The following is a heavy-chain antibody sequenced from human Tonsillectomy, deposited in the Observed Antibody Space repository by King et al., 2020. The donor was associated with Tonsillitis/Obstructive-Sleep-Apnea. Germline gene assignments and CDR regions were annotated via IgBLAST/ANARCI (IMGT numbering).Heavy chain of an antibody. Sequence: VQLVESGAEVKKPGESLRISCTGSGYSFSSYWISWVRQMPGKGLEWMGRIDPSDSYTKYSPSFQGHVTISADKSISTAYLQWSSLKASDTAMYYCARMTGREGATLDYWGQGTLVTVSS. CDR1: GYSFSSYW. CDR3: ARMTGREGATLDY. J-gene: IGHJ4*02. CDR2: IDPSDSYT. D-gene: IGHD1-26*01. V-gene: IGHV5-10-1*03.